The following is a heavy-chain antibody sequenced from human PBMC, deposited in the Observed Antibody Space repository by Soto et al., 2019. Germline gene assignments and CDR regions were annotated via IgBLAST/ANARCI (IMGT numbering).Heavy chain of an antibody. J-gene: IGHJ5*02. CDR1: GGSISSGDYY. V-gene: IGHV4-30-4*01. Sequence: SLTCTVSGGSISSGDYYWSWIRQPPGKGLEWIGYIYYSGSTYYNPSLKSRVTISVDTSKNQFSLKLSSVTAADTAVYYCARESIAVAGLNWFDPWGQGTLVTVSS. D-gene: IGHD6-19*01. CDR2: IYYSGST. CDR3: ARESIAVAGLNWFDP.